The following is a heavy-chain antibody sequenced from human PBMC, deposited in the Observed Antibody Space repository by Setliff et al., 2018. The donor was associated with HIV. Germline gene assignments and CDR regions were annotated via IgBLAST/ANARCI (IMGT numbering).Heavy chain of an antibody. D-gene: IGHD4-17*01. Sequence: SETLSLTCTVSGGSISSYYWSWIRQPPGKGLEWLGHIYSSGSTNYNPSLKSRVTISIDTSKNHFSLKLSSVTAADTAVYFCAGDYAGSGRPFDYWGQGTLVTVSS. CDR2: IYSSGST. CDR1: GGSISSYY. V-gene: IGHV4-4*09. J-gene: IGHJ4*02. CDR3: AGDYAGSGRPFDY.